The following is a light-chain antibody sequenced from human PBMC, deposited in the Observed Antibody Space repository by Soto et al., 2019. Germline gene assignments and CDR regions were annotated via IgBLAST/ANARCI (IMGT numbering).Light chain of an antibody. J-gene: IGKJ3*01. Sequence: EIVMTQSPATLSVSPGERATLSCRASQSVSSNLAWYQQKPGQAPRLLIYAASSRATGIPDRFSGGGPGTDFTLTISRLEPEDFAVYYCQQYGSSLFSFGPGTKVGIK. CDR1: QSVSSN. V-gene: IGKV3-20*01. CDR3: QQYGSSLFS. CDR2: AAS.